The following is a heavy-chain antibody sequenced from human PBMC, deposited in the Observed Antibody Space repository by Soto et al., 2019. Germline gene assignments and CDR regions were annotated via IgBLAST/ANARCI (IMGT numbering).Heavy chain of an antibody. V-gene: IGHV3-48*01. J-gene: IGHJ3*02. CDR2: ISSSSSTI. Sequence: GGSLRLSCAASGFTFSSYSMNWVRQAPGKGLEWVSYISSSSSTIYYADSVKGRFTISRDNAKNSLYLQMNSLRAEDTAVYYCARVSSWDAFDIWGQGTMVTVSS. D-gene: IGHD6-13*01. CDR3: ARVSSWDAFDI. CDR1: GFTFSSYS.